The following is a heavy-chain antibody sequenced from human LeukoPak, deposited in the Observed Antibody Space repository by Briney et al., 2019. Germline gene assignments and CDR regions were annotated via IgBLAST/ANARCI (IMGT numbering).Heavy chain of an antibody. CDR1: GGSFSGHY. CDR3: AGHWHWGFDP. V-gene: IGHV4-34*01. J-gene: IGHJ5*02. D-gene: IGHD7-27*01. Sequence: SETLSLTCAVFGGSFSGHYWSWFRQPPGQGLEWIGEINYSGSTNYNPSLKSRVSISMDTSRNQISLKLSSVTAADTAVYYCAGHWHWGFDPWGQGTPVTVSS. CDR2: INYSGST.